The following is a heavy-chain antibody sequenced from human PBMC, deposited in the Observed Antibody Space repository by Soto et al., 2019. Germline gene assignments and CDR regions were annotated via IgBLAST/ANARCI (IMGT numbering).Heavy chain of an antibody. J-gene: IGHJ4*02. Sequence: QVQLVESGGGVVQPGRSLRLSCAASGFTFSSYGMHWVRQAPGKGLEWVAVISYDGSNEYYVDSVKGRFTISRDNSKNTLYLQMNSLRPEDTAVYYCAKDGQSSGCFDYWGQGTLVTVSS. CDR2: ISYDGSNE. V-gene: IGHV3-30*18. CDR3: AKDGQSSGCFDY. CDR1: GFTFSSYG. D-gene: IGHD6-19*01.